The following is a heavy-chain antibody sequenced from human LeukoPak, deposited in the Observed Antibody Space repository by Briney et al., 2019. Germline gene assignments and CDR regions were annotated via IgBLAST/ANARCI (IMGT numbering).Heavy chain of an antibody. CDR2: ISGSGDKT. D-gene: IGHD4-23*01. CDR3: AKTVGNSVGCVQY. Sequence: PGGSLRLSCAASGFTFSSSAMTWVRQAPGKGLEWVSSISGSGDKTYYADSVKGRFTISRDIPKNTLFLQMKSLRAEDTAVYFCAKTVGNSVGCVQYWGRGTLVSVSS. V-gene: IGHV3-23*01. CDR1: GFTFSSSA. J-gene: IGHJ4*02.